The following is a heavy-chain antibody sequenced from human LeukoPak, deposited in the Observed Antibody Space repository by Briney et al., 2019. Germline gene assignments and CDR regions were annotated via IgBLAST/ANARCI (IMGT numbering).Heavy chain of an antibody. V-gene: IGHV1-18*01. D-gene: IGHD3-22*01. CDR1: GYTFTRHC. CDR2: INSYNGNT. CDR3: AITYRGYLLIDFDY. Sequence: ASVKVSCKASGYTFTRHCISWVRQAPGQGLNCMGWINSYNGNTNYAQKLQGRGTMTTDTSTSTAYMELRSLRSDDTAVYYCAITYRGYLLIDFDYWGQGTLVTVSS. J-gene: IGHJ4*02.